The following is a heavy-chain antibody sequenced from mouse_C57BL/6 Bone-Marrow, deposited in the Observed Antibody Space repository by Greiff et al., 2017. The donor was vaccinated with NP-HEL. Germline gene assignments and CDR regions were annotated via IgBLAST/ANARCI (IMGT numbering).Heavy chain of an antibody. Sequence: EVQGVESGGGLVKPGGSLKLSCAASGFTFSSYAMSWVRQTPEKRLEWVATISDGGSYTYYPDNVKGRFTISRDNAKNNLYLQMSHLKSEDTAMYYCARVATTVVAPYAMDYWGQGTSVTVSS. CDR1: GFTFSSYA. D-gene: IGHD1-1*01. J-gene: IGHJ4*01. V-gene: IGHV5-4*01. CDR3: ARVATTVVAPYAMDY. CDR2: ISDGGSYT.